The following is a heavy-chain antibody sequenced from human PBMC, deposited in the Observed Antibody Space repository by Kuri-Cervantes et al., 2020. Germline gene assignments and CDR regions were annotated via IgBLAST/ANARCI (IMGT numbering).Heavy chain of an antibody. CDR3: ARILPCAGGNSGGFDY. D-gene: IGHD4-23*01. CDR1: GFSLTTTGVG. J-gene: IGHJ4*02. CDR2: IYWDDDK. V-gene: IGHV2-5*05. Sequence: SGPTLVKPTQTLTLTCRFSGFSLTTTGVGVGWIRQPPGKALEWLALIYWDDDKRYAPSLKSRLTITKDISKNQVVLTMTNMDPVDTATYYCARILPCAGGNSGGFDYWGQGTLVTVSS.